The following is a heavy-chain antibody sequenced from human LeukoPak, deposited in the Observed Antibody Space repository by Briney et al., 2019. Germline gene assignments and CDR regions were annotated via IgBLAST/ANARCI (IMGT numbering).Heavy chain of an antibody. J-gene: IGHJ3*02. CDR1: RGAITSGGYS. CDR2: IYHQAGT. CDR3: AKIKTTFGVVTHAFDI. V-gene: IGHV4-61*08. Sequence: SQTLSLTCTVSRGAITSGGYSWNWIRQPPGKGLEWIGYIYHQAGTEYNPSLKNRVAISVDTSKNQFSLKLSSVTAADTAVYYFAKIKTTFGVVTHAFDIWGQGTIFTGSP. D-gene: IGHD3-3*01.